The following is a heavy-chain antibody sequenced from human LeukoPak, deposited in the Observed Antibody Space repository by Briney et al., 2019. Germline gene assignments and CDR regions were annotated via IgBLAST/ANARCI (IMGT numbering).Heavy chain of an antibody. Sequence: GGSLRLSCAASGFTFNNYAMSWVRQAPGKGLEWVSAISASGGTTYYADSVKGRFTISRDNSENTLFLQMNSLSAEDTAVYYCAKEPREYCSSTSCPNWFDSGGEGTLVTVSS. D-gene: IGHD2-2*01. CDR2: ISASGGTT. J-gene: IGHJ5*01. CDR3: AKEPREYCSSTSCPNWFDS. V-gene: IGHV3-23*01. CDR1: GFTFNNYA.